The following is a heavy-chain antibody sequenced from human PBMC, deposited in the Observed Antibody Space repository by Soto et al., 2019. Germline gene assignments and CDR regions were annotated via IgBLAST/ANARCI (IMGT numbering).Heavy chain of an antibody. CDR2: ISGSGGST. J-gene: IGHJ6*02. D-gene: IGHD2-2*01. CDR1: GFTFSSYA. V-gene: IGHV3-23*01. CDR3: AKKYAASGMDG. Sequence: LILSCAASGFTFSSYAMSWVRQAPGKGLEWVSAISGSGGSTYYADSVKGRFTISRDNSKNTLYLQMDSLRAEDTAVYYCAKKYAASGMDGWGQGTTVTVSS.